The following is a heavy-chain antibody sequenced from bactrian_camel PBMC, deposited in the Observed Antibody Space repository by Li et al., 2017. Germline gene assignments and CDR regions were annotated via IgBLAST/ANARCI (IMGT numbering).Heavy chain of an antibody. Sequence: QVQLVESGGGEEQAGGSLKPSCAGSAYILENCGMVWYRQAKGKEREGVASIDNLAASTYTDAVKGRFTISLDNAKTTAYLQMNSLKPEDTAMYYCAVDIFPPFGCRQQSEMYDHWGQGTQVTVS. CDR3: AVDIFPPFGCRQQSEMYDH. CDR2: IDNLAAST. V-gene: IGHV3S63*01. CDR1: AYILENCG. D-gene: IGHD3*01. J-gene: IGHJ4*01.